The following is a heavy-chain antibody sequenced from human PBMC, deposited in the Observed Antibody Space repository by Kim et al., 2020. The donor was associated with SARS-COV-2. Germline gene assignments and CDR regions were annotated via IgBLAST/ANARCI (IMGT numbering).Heavy chain of an antibody. V-gene: IGHV1-3*01. J-gene: IGHJ4*02. Sequence: ASVKVSCKASGYTFTSYAMHWVRQAPGQRLEWMGWINAGNGNTKYSQKFQGRVTITRDTSASTAYMELSSLRSEDTAVYYCARDVGRWLQLSYFDYWGQGTLVTVSS. CDR1: GYTFTSYA. CDR2: INAGNGNT. D-gene: IGHD5-12*01. CDR3: ARDVGRWLQLSYFDY.